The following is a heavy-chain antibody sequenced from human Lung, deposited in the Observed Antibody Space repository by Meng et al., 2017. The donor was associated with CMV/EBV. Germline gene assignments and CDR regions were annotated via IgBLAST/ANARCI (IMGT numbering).Heavy chain of an antibody. CDR1: GASITNHNW. Sequence: QVQLRGSGPALEKPPETLSLPCAVSGASITNHNWWAWVRQPPGKGLEWIGEIPHRGSSAYNPSLKSRVSMSIDKSKNQFSLKLTSVTAADTAVYHCLRRSGGSVWGQGTLVTVSS. CDR2: IPHRGSS. CDR3: LRRSGGSV. J-gene: IGHJ1*01. V-gene: IGHV4-4*03. D-gene: IGHD3-10*01.